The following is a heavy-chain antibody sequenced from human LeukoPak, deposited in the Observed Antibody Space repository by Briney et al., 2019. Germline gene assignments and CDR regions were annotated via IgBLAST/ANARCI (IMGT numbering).Heavy chain of an antibody. D-gene: IGHD2-15*01. Sequence: ASVKVSCKASGYTFTGYYLHWVRQAPGQGLEWMGWINPNSGGTNYAQKFQGRVTMTTDTSTSTAYMELRSLRSDDTAVYYCARDWYCSGGFCDNRFDPWGQGTLVTVSS. CDR2: INPNSGGT. CDR1: GYTFTGYY. CDR3: ARDWYCSGGFCDNRFDP. J-gene: IGHJ5*02. V-gene: IGHV1-2*02.